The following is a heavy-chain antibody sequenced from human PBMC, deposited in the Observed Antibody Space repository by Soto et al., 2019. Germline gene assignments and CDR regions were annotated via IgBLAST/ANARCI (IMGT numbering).Heavy chain of an antibody. V-gene: IGHV3-21*01. CDR2: ISSSSSYI. J-gene: IGHJ4*02. CDR3: ARDGFYGSGSYPYFDY. Sequence: GGSLRLSCAASVFTFSGYSMNWVRQAPGKGLEWVSSISSSSSYIYYADSVKGRFTISRDNAKNSLYLQMNSLRAEDTAVYYCARDGFYGSGSYPYFDYWGQGTLVTVSS. D-gene: IGHD3-10*01. CDR1: VFTFSGYS.